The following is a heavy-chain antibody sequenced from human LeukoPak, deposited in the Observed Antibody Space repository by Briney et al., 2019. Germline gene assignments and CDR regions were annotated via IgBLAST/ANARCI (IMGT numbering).Heavy chain of an antibody. D-gene: IGHD3-3*01. CDR3: AKGGDDFWSGQLDY. V-gene: IGHV3-9*03. J-gene: IGHJ4*02. CDR2: ISWNSGSI. Sequence: GRSLRLSCAASGFTFDDYAMHWVRQAPGKGLEWVSGISWNSGSIGYADSVKGRFTISRDNAKNSLYLHMNSLRAEDMALYYCAKGGDDFWSGQLDYWGQGTLVTVSS. CDR1: GFTFDDYA.